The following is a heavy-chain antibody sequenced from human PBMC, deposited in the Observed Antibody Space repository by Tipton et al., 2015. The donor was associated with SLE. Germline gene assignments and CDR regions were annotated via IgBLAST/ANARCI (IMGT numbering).Heavy chain of an antibody. CDR3: ARDGYCSSSNCRTSGYMDV. D-gene: IGHD2-2*01. CDR1: GGSFSGYF. CDR2: INHSGST. Sequence: TLSLTCVVYGGSFSGYFWSWIRQPPGKGLDWIGEINHSGSTNYNPSLKSRVTISVDTSKSQFSLQLTSVTTADTAVYYCARDGYCSSSNCRTSGYMDVWGKGTTVNVSS. J-gene: IGHJ6*03. V-gene: IGHV4-34*01.